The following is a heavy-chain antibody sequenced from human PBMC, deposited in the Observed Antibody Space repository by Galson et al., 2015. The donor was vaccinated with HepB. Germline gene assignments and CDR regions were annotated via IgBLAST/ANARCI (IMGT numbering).Heavy chain of an antibody. J-gene: IGHJ6*02. CDR2: INTNTGNP. Sequence: SVKVPCKASGYTFTSYALNWVRQAPGQGLEWMGWINTNTGNPGYAQGFTGRFVFSLDTSVSTAHLQISSLKAEDAAVYYCASTSTVADGLGMDVWGQGTAVTVSS. CDR3: ASTSTVADGLGMDV. V-gene: IGHV7-4-1*02. CDR1: GYTFTSYA. D-gene: IGHD4-11*01.